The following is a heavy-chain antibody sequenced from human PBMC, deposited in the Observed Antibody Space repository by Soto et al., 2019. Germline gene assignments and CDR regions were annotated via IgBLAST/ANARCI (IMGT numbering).Heavy chain of an antibody. Sequence: PSETLSLTCTVSGGSISSSSYYWGWIRQPPGKGLEWIGSIYYSGSTYYNPSLKSRVTISVDTSKNQFSLKLSSVTAADTAVYYCGKRGGLGYDFSNGYPYYCDYWGQG. CDR1: GGSISSSSYY. D-gene: IGHD3-3*01. CDR2: IYYSGST. J-gene: IGHJ4*02. V-gene: IGHV4-39*01. CDR3: GKRGGLGYDFSNGYPYYCDY.